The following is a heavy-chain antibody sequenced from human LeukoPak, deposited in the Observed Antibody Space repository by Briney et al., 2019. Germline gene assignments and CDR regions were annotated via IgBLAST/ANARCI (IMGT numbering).Heavy chain of an antibody. D-gene: IGHD1-26*01. Sequence: GASVKVSCKASGYTFTSYGISWVRQAPGQGLEWMGWISAYNGNTNYAQKLQGRVTMTTDTSTSTAYMELRSLRSDDTAVYYCARTLSIVGATAFDYWGQGTLVTVSS. J-gene: IGHJ4*02. V-gene: IGHV1-18*01. CDR1: GYTFTSYG. CDR2: ISAYNGNT. CDR3: ARTLSIVGATAFDY.